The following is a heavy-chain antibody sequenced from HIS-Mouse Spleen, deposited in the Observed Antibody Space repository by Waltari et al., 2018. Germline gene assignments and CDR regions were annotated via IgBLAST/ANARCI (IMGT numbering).Heavy chain of an antibody. CDR1: GRSISSRSYY. D-gene: IGHD6-13*01. V-gene: IGHV4-39*07. CDR3: AREIPYSSSWYDWYFDL. J-gene: IGHJ2*01. CDR2: IYYSGST. Sequence: QLQLQESGPGLVKPSETLSLTCTVSGRSISSRSYYWRWIRQPPGKGLEWIGSIYYSGSTYYNPSLKSRVTISVDTSKNQFSLKLSSVTAADTAVYYCAREIPYSSSWYDWYFDLWGRGTLVTVSS.